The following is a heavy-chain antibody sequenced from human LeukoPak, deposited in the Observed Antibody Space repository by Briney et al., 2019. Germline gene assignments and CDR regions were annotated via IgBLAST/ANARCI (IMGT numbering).Heavy chain of an antibody. D-gene: IGHD1-1*01. J-gene: IGHJ4*02. V-gene: IGHV3-7*01. Sequence: PGGSLRLSCAASGLSISNFWMHWVRQAPGEGLEWVAIISKDGSEKRYVDSVKGRFTLSRDNAKNSVYLQMNSLRAEDTALYYCVTDGDKWNDFEYWGQGTLITVSS. CDR2: ISKDGSEK. CDR1: GLSISNFW. CDR3: VTDGDKWNDFEY.